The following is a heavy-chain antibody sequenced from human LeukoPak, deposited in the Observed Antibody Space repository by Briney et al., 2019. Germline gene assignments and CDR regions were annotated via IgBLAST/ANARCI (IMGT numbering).Heavy chain of an antibody. CDR1: GFTFSSYG. J-gene: IGHJ6*02. Sequence: GRSLRLSCAASGFTFSSYGMHWVRQAPGKGLEWVAVISYDGSNKYYADSVKGRFTISRDNSKNTLYLQMNSLRAEDTAVYYCAKDLTVTLHFYYYGMGVWGQGTTVTVSS. D-gene: IGHD4-11*01. CDR3: AKDLTVTLHFYYYGMGV. CDR2: ISYDGSNK. V-gene: IGHV3-30*18.